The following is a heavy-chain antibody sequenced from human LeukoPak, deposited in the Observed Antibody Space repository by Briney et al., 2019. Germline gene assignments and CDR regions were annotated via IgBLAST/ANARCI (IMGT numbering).Heavy chain of an antibody. V-gene: IGHV4-59*12. CDR3: AREEPCSGGSCYGNWFDP. CDR2: IYYSGST. Sequence: SETLSLTCTVSGGSLSSYYWSWLLQPPGKGLEWIGYIYYSGSTYYNPSLKSRVTISVDTSKNQFSLKLSSVTAADTAVYYCAREEPCSGGSCYGNWFDPWGQGTLVTVSS. J-gene: IGHJ5*02. D-gene: IGHD2-15*01. CDR1: GGSLSSYY.